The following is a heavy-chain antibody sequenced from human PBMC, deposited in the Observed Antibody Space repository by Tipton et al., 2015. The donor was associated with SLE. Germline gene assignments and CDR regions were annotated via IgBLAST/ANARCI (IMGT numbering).Heavy chain of an antibody. J-gene: IGHJ4*02. CDR3: ARARRDILTGYYRDPFDY. CDR2: ISGSAGNT. V-gene: IGHV3-23*01. CDR1: GFTFSSYA. Sequence: SLRLSCAASGFTFSSYAMTWVRQAPGKGLEWVSVISGSAGNTYYADFVKGRFTISRDNSKTTLYLQMNSLRADDTAVYYCARARRDILTGYYRDPFDYWGQGTLLTVSS. D-gene: IGHD3-9*01.